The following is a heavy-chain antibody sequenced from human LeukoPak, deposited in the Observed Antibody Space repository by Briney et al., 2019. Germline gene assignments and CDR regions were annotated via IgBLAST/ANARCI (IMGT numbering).Heavy chain of an antibody. CDR1: GGSVSSGSYY. CDR3: ARVGVMATVNGYRYHSLDV. V-gene: IGHV4-61*01. D-gene: IGHD3-16*01. Sequence: SETLSLTCTVSGGSVSSGSYYWSWIRQPPGKGLEWIGYIYYGGSTNYNPSLKSRVTISVDTSKNQFSLKLSSVTAADTAVYYCARVGVMATVNGYRYHSLDVWGQGTTVAVSS. CDR2: IYYGGST. J-gene: IGHJ6*02.